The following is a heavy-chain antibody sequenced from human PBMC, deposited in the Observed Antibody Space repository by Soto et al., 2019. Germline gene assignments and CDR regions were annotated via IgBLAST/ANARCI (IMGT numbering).Heavy chain of an antibody. Sequence: PSETLSLTCTVSGGSMISYYWSWIRQAPGKGLEWVSDIIDSGGSTYYADSVKGRFTISRDNSKSTLYLQMNSLRAEDTALYYCAKGRSYYYYYGVDVWGQGTTVTVS. CDR3: AKGRSYYYYYGVDV. V-gene: IGHV3-23*01. CDR1: GGSMISYY. CDR2: IIDSGGST. J-gene: IGHJ6*02.